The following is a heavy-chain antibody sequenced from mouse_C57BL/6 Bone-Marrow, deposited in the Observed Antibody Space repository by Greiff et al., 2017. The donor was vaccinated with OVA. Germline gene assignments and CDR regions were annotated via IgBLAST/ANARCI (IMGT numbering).Heavy chain of an antibody. Sequence: GAELARPGASVKLSCKASGYTFTSYGLSWVKQRTGQGLEWIGEIYPRSGNTYYNEKFKGKATLTADKSSSTAYMELRSLTSEDSAVYFCARDSSGYRGFAYWGQGTLVTVSA. CDR3: ARDSSGYRGFAY. CDR1: GYTFTSYG. J-gene: IGHJ3*01. D-gene: IGHD3-2*02. V-gene: IGHV1-81*01. CDR2: IYPRSGNT.